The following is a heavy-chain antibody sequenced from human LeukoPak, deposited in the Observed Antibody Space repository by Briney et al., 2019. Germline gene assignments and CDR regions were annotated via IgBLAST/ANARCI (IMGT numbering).Heavy chain of an antibody. CDR3: ATDSVNYSDSRGYLGGH. CDR1: GNTFRSYG. D-gene: IGHD3-22*01. V-gene: IGHV1-18*01. CDR2: ISLYNGNT. J-gene: IGHJ4*02. Sequence: ASVKVSCKASGNTFRSYGINWVRQAPGQGLEWMAWISLYNGNTHFAQKVQGRVTLSTDTSTTTAYMELRSLRSDDTAVYYCATDSVNYSDSRGYLGGHWGQGTLVTVSS.